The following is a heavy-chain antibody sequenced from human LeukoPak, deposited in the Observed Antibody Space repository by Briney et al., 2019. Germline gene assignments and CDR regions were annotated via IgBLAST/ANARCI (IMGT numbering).Heavy chain of an antibody. D-gene: IGHD3-10*01. V-gene: IGHV3-33*01. CDR2: IGYDGTNE. CDR1: EFTFSSYG. J-gene: IGHJ4*02. CDR3: ARGASTLWFGELLPSPPFDY. Sequence: GGSLRLSCAASEFTFSSYGMHWVRQAPGKGLEWVAGIGYDGTNEYYADSVRGRYTISRDNSKNTLYLQMNSLRAEDTAMYYCARGASTLWFGELLPSPPFDYWGQGTLVTVSS.